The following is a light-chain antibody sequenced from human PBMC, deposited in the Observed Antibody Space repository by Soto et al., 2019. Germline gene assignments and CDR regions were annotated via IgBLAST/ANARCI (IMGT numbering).Light chain of an antibody. CDR1: QSLLDSNGYNY. CDR3: MQSLETSYT. CDR2: MRS. V-gene: IGKV2-28*01. Sequence: DIVLTQSPLSLPVTPGEAASISCRSSQSLLDSNGYNYLDWYVQKPGQSPQLLIYMRSNRSSGVPDRFRGSGSGTDFTLKISRVEAKDVGVYYCMQSLETSYTFGQGTKLEIK. J-gene: IGKJ2*01.